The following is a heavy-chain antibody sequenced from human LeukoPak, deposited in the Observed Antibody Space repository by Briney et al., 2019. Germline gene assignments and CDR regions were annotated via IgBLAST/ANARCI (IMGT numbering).Heavy chain of an antibody. D-gene: IGHD6-13*01. Sequence: GGSLRLSCAASGFTVSLNYMSWVRQAPGKGLEWVSVIFSGGSTFYADSVKGRFTISRDDSKNTLYLQMNSLRAEDTAVYYCARRIRSSWTTLDYWGQGALVTVSS. CDR1: GFTVSLNY. CDR2: IFSGGST. CDR3: ARRIRSSWTTLDY. V-gene: IGHV3-53*01. J-gene: IGHJ4*02.